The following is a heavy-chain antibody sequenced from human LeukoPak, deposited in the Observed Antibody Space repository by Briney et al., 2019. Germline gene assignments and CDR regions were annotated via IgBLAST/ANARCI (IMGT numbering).Heavy chain of an antibody. D-gene: IGHD5-24*01. J-gene: IGHJ6*02. CDR3: ARGGITYYYGMDV. Sequence: SETLSLTCAVYGGSFSGYYWSWIRQPPGKGLEWIGEINHSGSTNYNPSLKSRVIISVDTSKNQFSLKLSSVTAADTAVYYCARGGITYYYGMDVWGQGTTVTVSS. V-gene: IGHV4-34*01. CDR1: GGSFSGYY. CDR2: INHSGST.